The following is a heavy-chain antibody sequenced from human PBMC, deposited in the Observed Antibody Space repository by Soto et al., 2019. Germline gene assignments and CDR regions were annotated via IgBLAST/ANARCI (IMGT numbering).Heavy chain of an antibody. J-gene: IGHJ5*02. CDR2: IYYSGST. D-gene: IGHD3-10*01. V-gene: IGHV4-39*01. CDR3: WHHKLPFGELSFDP. Sequence: SETLSLTCTVSGGSISSSSYYWGWIRQPPGKGLEWIGSIYYSGSTYYNPSLKSRVTISVDTSKNQFSLKLSSVTAADTAVYYCWHHKLPFGELSFDPWGQGTLVTVSS. CDR1: GGSISSSSYY.